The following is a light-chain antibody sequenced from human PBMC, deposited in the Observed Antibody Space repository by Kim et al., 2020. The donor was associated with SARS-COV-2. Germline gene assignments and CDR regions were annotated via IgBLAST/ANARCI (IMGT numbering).Light chain of an antibody. V-gene: IGKV1-39*01. CDR2: AAS. CDR3: QHSNTATLLT. CDR1: QSINTY. Sequence: DIKMTQSPSSLAASVGDRVNIACRASQSINTYLNLYQQKPGKAPKLLIYAASTLQSGVPSRFSGSGSGTDFTLTISSLQPEDFATYYCQHSNTATLLTFGGGTKMDIK. J-gene: IGKJ4*01.